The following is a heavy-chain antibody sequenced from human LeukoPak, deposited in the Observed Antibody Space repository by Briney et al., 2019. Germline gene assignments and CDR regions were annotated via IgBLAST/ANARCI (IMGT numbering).Heavy chain of an antibody. D-gene: IGHD6-13*01. V-gene: IGHV3-23*01. CDR2: ISGSGGST. Sequence: GGSLRLSCAASGFTFSSYAMSWVRQAPGKGLEWVSAISGSGGSTYYADSVKGRFTISRDNSKNTLYLQMNSLRAEDTAVYYCAKSQYSSSSQQYFQHWGQGTLVTVSS. CDR3: AKSQYSSSSQQYFQH. CDR1: GFTFSSYA. J-gene: IGHJ1*01.